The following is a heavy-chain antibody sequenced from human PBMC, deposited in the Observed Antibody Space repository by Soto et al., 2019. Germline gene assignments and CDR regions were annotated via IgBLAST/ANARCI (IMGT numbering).Heavy chain of an antibody. J-gene: IGHJ5*02. V-gene: IGHV3-49*03. CDR2: IRSKAYGGTT. CDR1: GFTFGDYA. CDR3: TRAAIFGPRGDWFDP. D-gene: IGHD3-3*01. Sequence: LRLSCTVSGFTFGDYAMSWFRQAPGKGLEWVGFIRSKAYGGTTEYAASVKGRFTISRDDSKSIAYLQMNSLKTEDTAVYYCTRAAIFGPRGDWFDPWVQGTLVTVSS.